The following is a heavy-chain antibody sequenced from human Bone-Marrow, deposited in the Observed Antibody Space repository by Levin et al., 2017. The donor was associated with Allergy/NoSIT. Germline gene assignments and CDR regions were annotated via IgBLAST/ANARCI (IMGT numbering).Heavy chain of an antibody. Sequence: NPSETLSLTCAVYGGSFSGYYWSWIRQPPGKGLEWIGEINHSGSTNYNPSLKSRVTISVDTSKNQFSLKLSSVTAADTAVYYCAGSIKEGYTDAFDIWGQGTMVTVSS. V-gene: IGHV4-34*01. D-gene: IGHD2-2*02. CDR3: AGSIKEGYTDAFDI. CDR1: GGSFSGYY. CDR2: INHSGST. J-gene: IGHJ3*02.